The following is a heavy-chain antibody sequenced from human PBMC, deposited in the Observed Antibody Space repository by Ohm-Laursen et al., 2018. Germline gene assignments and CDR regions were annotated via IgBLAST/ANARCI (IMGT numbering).Heavy chain of an antibody. D-gene: IGHD6-6*01. CDR3: AKGASSFVDQYYFDY. Sequence: SLRLSCSASGFTFSSYAMSWVRQAPGKGLEWVSAISGSGGSTYYADPVKGRFTISRDNSKNTLYLQMNSLRAEDTAVYYCAKGASSFVDQYYFDYWGQGTLLTVSS. CDR1: GFTFSSYA. V-gene: IGHV3-23*01. CDR2: ISGSGGST. J-gene: IGHJ4*02.